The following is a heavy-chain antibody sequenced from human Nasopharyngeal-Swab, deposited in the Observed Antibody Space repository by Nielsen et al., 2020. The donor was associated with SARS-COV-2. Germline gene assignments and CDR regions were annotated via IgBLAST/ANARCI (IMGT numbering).Heavy chain of an antibody. CDR2: INHSGST. Sequence: ESLKISCAVYGGSFSGYYWSWIRQPPGKGLEWIGEINHSGSTNYNPSLKSRVTISVDTSKNQFSLKLSSVTAADTAVYYCARRSGPWGIWGKGTTVTVSS. D-gene: IGHD7-27*01. CDR1: GGSFSGYY. J-gene: IGHJ6*04. CDR3: ARRSGPWGI. V-gene: IGHV4-34*01.